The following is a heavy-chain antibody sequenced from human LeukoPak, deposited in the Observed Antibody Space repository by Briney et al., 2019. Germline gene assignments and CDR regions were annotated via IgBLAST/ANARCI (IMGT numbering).Heavy chain of an antibody. D-gene: IGHD4-23*01. CDR3: ARDGVMTTVVTTDY. Sequence: GGSLRLSCAASGFTFSSYSMTWVRQASGKGLEWVSSISSSSSYIYYADSVKGRFTISRDNAKNSLYLQMNGLRAEDTAVYYCARDGVMTTVVTTDYWGQGTLVTVSS. J-gene: IGHJ4*02. CDR2: ISSSSSYI. V-gene: IGHV3-21*01. CDR1: GFTFSSYS.